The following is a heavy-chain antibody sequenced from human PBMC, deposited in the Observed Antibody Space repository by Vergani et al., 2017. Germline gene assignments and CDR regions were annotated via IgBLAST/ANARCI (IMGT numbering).Heavy chain of an antibody. J-gene: IGHJ4*02. V-gene: IGHV3-64D*06. CDR2: ISSNGGST. CDR3: GKDRGMSVATIKALSY. D-gene: IGHD5-12*01. Sequence: VQLVESGGGVVQPGRSLRLSCSASGFTFSSYAMHWVRQAPGKGLEYVSAISSNGGSTYYADSVKSRFTISRDNSKNTLYLQMSSLRAEDTAVYYCGKDRGMSVATIKALSYWGQGTLVTVSS. CDR1: GFTFSSYA.